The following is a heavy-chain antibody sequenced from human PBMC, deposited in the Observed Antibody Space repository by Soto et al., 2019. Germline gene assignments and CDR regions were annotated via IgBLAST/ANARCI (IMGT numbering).Heavy chain of an antibody. J-gene: IGHJ5*02. CDR3: ARSTGSGFRPGTHRFNWFDP. V-gene: IGHV1-69*01. Sequence: QVQLVQSGAEVKQPGSWVKVYCQASGVTFSSFAISWVRQAPGQGLEWMGGIIPIFRTPSYAQNFQGRVTITADESTSSVYMELSRLRSEDTAVYYCARSTGSGFRPGTHRFNWFDPWGQGTLVTVSS. D-gene: IGHD5-12*01. CDR1: GVTFSSFA. CDR2: IIPIFRTP.